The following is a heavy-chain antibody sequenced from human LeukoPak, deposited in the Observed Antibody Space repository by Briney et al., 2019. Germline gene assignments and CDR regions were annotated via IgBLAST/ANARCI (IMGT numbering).Heavy chain of an antibody. V-gene: IGHV4-39*01. D-gene: IGHD3-10*01. CDR3: ARRGGSGRSFDY. CDR1: GGSISSSSYY. J-gene: IGHJ4*02. CDR2: IYSSGST. Sequence: SETLSLTCTVSGGSISSSSYYWAWIRQPPGKGLEWIGSIYSSGSTYYNPSLKSRVTISVDTSKNQFSLNLSSVPASDTAVYYCARRGGSGRSFDYWGQGILVTVSS.